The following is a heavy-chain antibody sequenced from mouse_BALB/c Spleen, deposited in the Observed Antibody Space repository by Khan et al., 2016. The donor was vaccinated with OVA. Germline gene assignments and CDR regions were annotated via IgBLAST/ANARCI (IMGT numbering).Heavy chain of an antibody. Sequence: VQLQQSGAELVKPGASVKLSCTASGFNINDTCLHWVKQRPEQGLEWIGRIDPANGDTKYDPKFQAKATITADTPSKIAYLQLSSLTSEDTAVYYCAGSNSLWPMDYRGQGTSVTVSS. CDR3: AGSNSLWPMDY. CDR1: GFNINDTC. CDR2: IDPANGDT. V-gene: IGHV14-3*02. D-gene: IGHD1-1*01. J-gene: IGHJ4*01.